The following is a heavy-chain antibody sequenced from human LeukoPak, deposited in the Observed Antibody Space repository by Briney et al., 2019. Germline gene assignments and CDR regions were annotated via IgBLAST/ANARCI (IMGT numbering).Heavy chain of an antibody. CDR3: ARRYTSSWYFDY. CDR2: IYYSGST. D-gene: IGHD6-13*01. CDR1: GGSISSYF. V-gene: IGHV4-59*01. J-gene: IGHJ4*02. Sequence: SETLSLTCTVSGGSISSYFWSWIRQPPGKGLEWIGYIYYSGSTNYNPSLKSRVTISVDTSKNQFSLKLSSVTAADAAVYYCARRYTSSWYFDYWGQGTLVTVSS.